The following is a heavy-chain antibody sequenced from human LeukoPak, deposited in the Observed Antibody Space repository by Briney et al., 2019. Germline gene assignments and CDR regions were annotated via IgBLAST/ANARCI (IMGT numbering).Heavy chain of an antibody. Sequence: KPGGSLRLSCAASGFTFSSYSENWVRQAPGKGLEWVSSISSSSTYIYYADSVTGRLTISRDNARNSLFLQINSLRAEDTAVYYCAREMWELLGVHYHYHTDVCGKGTTVTVSS. CDR3: AREMWELLGVHYHYHTDV. V-gene: IGHV3-21*01. CDR1: GFTFSSYS. J-gene: IGHJ6*03. CDR2: ISSSSTYI. D-gene: IGHD1-26*01.